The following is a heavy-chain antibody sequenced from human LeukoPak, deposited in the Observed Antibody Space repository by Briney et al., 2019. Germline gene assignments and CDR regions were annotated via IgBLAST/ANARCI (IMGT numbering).Heavy chain of an antibody. D-gene: IGHD2-8*02. CDR2: IYVGDSDT. J-gene: IGHJ4*02. Sequence: GESLKISCKASGYSFTTYWIGWVRQMPGKGLEWMGIIYVGDSDTTYSPSFQGQVTISADRSISTAYLQWSSLKASDTAMYYCARTGRDQYDTGGPFDYWGQGTLVTVSS. V-gene: IGHV5-51*01. CDR3: ARTGRDQYDTGGPFDY. CDR1: GYSFTTYW.